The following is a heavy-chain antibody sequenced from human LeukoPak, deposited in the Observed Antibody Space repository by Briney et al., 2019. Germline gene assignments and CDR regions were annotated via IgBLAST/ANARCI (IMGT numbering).Heavy chain of an antibody. CDR1: GGSISSGDYY. Sequence: SQTLSLTCTVSGGSISSGDYYWSWIRQPPGKGLEWIGYIYYSGSTYYSPSLKSRVTISVDTSKNQFSLKLSSVTAADTAVYYCARGGDYGDYDVGLDWFDPWGQGTLVIVSS. CDR3: ARGGDYGDYDVGLDWFDP. J-gene: IGHJ5*02. D-gene: IGHD4-17*01. CDR2: IYYSGST. V-gene: IGHV4-30-4*01.